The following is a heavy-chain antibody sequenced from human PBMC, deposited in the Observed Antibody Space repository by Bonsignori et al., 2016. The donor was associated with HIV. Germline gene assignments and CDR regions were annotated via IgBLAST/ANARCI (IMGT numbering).Heavy chain of an antibody. CDR3: WGFGEPML. V-gene: IGHV1-69*10. J-gene: IGHJ4*02. CDR2: IIPILGIA. D-gene: IGHD3-10*01. Sequence: WVRQAPGQGLEWMGGIIPILGIANYAQKFQGRVTITADESTSTAYMELSSLRSEDTAVYYCWGFGEPMLWGQGTLVTVSS.